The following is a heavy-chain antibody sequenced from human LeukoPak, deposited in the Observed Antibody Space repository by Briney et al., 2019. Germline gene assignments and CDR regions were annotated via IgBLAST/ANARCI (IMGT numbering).Heavy chain of an antibody. CDR2: ILQSGDTT. CDR3: AKDAIRGDGYWEFDY. J-gene: IGHJ4*02. D-gene: IGHD5-24*01. Sequence: QPGGSLDLSCAASGFTFSNFAMTWVRQAPGKGLEWVSGILQSGDTTYYPDSVKGGFTISRDNSQNTLYLRMNSLRVEDTAVYYCAKDAIRGDGYWEFDYWGQGTLVTVSS. V-gene: IGHV3-23*01. CDR1: GFTFSNFA.